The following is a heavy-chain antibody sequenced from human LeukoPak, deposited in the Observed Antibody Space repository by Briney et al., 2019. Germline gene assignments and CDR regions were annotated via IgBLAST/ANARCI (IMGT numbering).Heavy chain of an antibody. J-gene: IGHJ3*02. D-gene: IGHD3-9*01. CDR2: ISGSCGST. Sequence: GGSLRLSCAASGFTFSSYAMSWVRQAPGKGLELVSAISGSCGSTYYADSVKGRFTISRDNSKNTLYLQMNSLRAEDTAVYYCAIHPSAGIRYFDWLLLAFDIWGQGTMVTVSS. V-gene: IGHV3-23*01. CDR1: GFTFSSYA. CDR3: AIHPSAGIRYFDWLLLAFDI.